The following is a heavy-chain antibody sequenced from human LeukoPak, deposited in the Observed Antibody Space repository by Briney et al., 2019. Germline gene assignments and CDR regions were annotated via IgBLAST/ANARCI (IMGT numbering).Heavy chain of an antibody. J-gene: IGHJ4*02. D-gene: IGHD3-22*01. Sequence: GGSLRLSCAASGFTFSSYWMHWVRHAPGKGLVWVSRINSDGSSTSYADSVKGRFTISRDNAKNSLYLQMNSLRAEDTAVYYCARDLGYDSSLMGFDYWGQGTLVTVSS. CDR2: INSDGSST. V-gene: IGHV3-74*01. CDR1: GFTFSSYW. CDR3: ARDLGYDSSLMGFDY.